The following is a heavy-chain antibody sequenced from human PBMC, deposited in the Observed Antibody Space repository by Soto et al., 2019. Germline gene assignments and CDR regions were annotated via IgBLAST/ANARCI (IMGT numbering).Heavy chain of an antibody. Sequence: GGSLRLSCAASGFTFSSYWMSWVRQAPGKGLEWVANIKQDGSEKYYVDSVKGRFTISRDNAKNSLYLQMNSLRAEDTAVYYCARDRYDFWSGYVPPDYYMDVWGKGTTVTVSS. V-gene: IGHV3-7*01. CDR1: GFTFSSYW. CDR2: IKQDGSEK. J-gene: IGHJ6*03. D-gene: IGHD3-3*01. CDR3: ARDRYDFWSGYVPPDYYMDV.